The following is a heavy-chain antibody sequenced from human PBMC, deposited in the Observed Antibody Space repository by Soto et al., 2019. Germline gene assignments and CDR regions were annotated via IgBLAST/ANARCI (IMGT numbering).Heavy chain of an antibody. V-gene: IGHV4-30-4*01. J-gene: IGHJ4*02. CDR3: ARGHLSDKVDS. D-gene: IGHD2-15*01. CDR1: GGSIDTDNYC. CDR2: TYDGGRT. Sequence: QVQLQESGPGLLKPSQTLSLACTVSGGSIDTDNYCWSWIRQAPGKGLALIGHTYDGGRTNSNPSVKRGATISVDMSTNQLALKLNSVTAADTAVYYCARGHLSDKVDSWGQGILVTVSS.